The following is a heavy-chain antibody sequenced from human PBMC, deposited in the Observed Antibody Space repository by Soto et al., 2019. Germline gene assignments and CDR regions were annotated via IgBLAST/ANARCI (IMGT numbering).Heavy chain of an antibody. V-gene: IGHV4-59*02. CDR1: GGAVSGSY. Sequence: QVQLQESGPGLVKPSETLSLTCTVSGGAVSGSYWSWIRQPPGKGLEWIGYTYHSGSAKYSPSLKSRITMSVDTSKNHFSLNLSSVTAADTAVYYCARDQSGTQYFDLWVRGTLVIVSS. CDR2: TYHSGSA. CDR3: ARDQSGTQYFDL. D-gene: IGHD1-7*01. J-gene: IGHJ2*01.